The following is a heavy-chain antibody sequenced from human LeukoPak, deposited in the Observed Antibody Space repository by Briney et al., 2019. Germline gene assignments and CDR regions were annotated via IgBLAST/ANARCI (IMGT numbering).Heavy chain of an antibody. Sequence: SQTLSLTCAISGDSVSSNSAAWNWIRQSPSRGLEWLGRTYYRSKWYNDYAVSVKSRITINPDTSKNQFSLQPNSVTPEDTAVYYCARMVNPGYCSTISCSVWGQGTLVTVSS. J-gene: IGHJ4*02. CDR1: GDSVSSNSAA. V-gene: IGHV6-1*01. CDR3: ARMVNPGYCSTISCSV. CDR2: TYYRSKWYN. D-gene: IGHD2-2*01.